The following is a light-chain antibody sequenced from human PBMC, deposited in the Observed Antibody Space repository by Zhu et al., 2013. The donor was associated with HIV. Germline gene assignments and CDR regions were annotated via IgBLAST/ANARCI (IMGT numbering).Light chain of an antibody. J-gene: IGKJ1*01. CDR1: QSISSY. Sequence: DIQMTQSPSSLSASVGDRVTITCRASQSISSYLNWYQQKPGKAPKLLIYAASSLQSGVPSRFSGSGSGTDFTLTISSLQPEDFATYYCQQCYTNPTFGQGTKVE. CDR2: AAS. V-gene: IGKV1-39*01. CDR3: QQCYTNPT.